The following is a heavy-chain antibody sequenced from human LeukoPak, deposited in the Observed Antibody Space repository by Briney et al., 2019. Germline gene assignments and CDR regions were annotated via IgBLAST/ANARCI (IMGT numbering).Heavy chain of an antibody. CDR1: EFMFNKYY. CDR3: ARDPYSGSYGAYYYYYMDV. Sequence: GGSLRLSCAVFEFMFNKYYMGWVRRAPGKGLEWVASINPDGSANYCMDSVKGRFTISRDNAKNSLYLQMNSLRAEDTAVYYCARDPYSGSYGAYYYYYMDVWGKGTTVTISS. V-gene: IGHV3-7*01. J-gene: IGHJ6*03. CDR2: INPDGSAN. D-gene: IGHD1-26*01.